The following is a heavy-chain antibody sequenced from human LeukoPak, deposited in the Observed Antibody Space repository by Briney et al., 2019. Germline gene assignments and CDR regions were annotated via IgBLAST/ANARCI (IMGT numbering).Heavy chain of an antibody. CDR2: ISGSGGST. CDR1: GFTFSSYA. Sequence: PGGSLRLSCAASGFTFSSYAMSWVRQAPGKGLEWVSAISGSGGSTYYADSVKGRFTISRDNSKNTLYLQMNSLRAEDTAVYYCAKDPSAYSSSWYSDYWGQGTLVTVSS. CDR3: AKDPSAYSSSWYSDY. J-gene: IGHJ4*02. D-gene: IGHD6-13*01. V-gene: IGHV3-23*01.